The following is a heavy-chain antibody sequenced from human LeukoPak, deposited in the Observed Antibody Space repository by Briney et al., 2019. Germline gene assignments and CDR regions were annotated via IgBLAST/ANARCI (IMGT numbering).Heavy chain of an antibody. J-gene: IGHJ4*02. Sequence: GGSLRLSCVASGFPLSSYWMTWVRQAPGKGLEWVANIKQDGSKKSYVDSVKGRFTISRDNAKDSLYLQMNSLRAEDTAIYYCTRVGYIDEGIDYWGQGTLVTVSS. D-gene: IGHD5-24*01. CDR2: IKQDGSKK. CDR1: GFPLSSYW. V-gene: IGHV3-7*04. CDR3: TRVGYIDEGIDY.